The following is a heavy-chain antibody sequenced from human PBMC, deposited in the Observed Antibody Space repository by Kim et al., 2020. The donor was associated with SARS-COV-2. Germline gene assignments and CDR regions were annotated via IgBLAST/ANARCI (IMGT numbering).Heavy chain of an antibody. J-gene: IGHJ4*02. Sequence: SETLSLTCAVYGGSFSGYYWSWIRQPPGKGLEWIGEINHSGSTNYNPSLKSRVTISVDTSKNQFSLKLSSVTAADTAVYYCASGGYQRAVRYWGQGTLVTVSS. V-gene: IGHV4-34*01. CDR2: INHSGST. CDR1: GGSFSGYY. D-gene: IGHD2-2*01. CDR3: ASGGYQRAVRY.